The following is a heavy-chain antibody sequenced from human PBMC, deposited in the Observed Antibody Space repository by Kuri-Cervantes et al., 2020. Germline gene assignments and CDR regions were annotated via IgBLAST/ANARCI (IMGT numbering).Heavy chain of an antibody. CDR1: GYTFTSYG. J-gene: IGHJ3*02. Sequence: ASVKVSCKASGYTFTSYGISWVRQAPGQGLEWMGWISAYNGNTNYAQKLQGRVTMTTDTSTSTAYMELRSLRSDDTAVYYCARDHTWFGKLCHAFDIWGQGTMVTVSS. CDR2: ISAYNGNT. D-gene: IGHD3-10*01. CDR3: ARDHTWFGKLCHAFDI. V-gene: IGHV1-18*01.